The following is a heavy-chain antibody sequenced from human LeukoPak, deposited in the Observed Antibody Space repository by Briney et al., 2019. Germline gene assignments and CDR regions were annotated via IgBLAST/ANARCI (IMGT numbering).Heavy chain of an antibody. CDR1: SGSISTSNYY. CDR2: IFYSGST. V-gene: IGHV4-39*07. J-gene: IGHJ4*02. D-gene: IGHD5-24*01. Sequence: SETLSLTCTVSSGSISTSNYYWGWVRQPPGKALEWIGNIFYSGSTYYSPSLKSRVTISVDTSKNQFSLKLSSVTAADTAVYYCAREGSRGDGYNLGYWGQGTLVTVSS. CDR3: AREGSRGDGYNLGY.